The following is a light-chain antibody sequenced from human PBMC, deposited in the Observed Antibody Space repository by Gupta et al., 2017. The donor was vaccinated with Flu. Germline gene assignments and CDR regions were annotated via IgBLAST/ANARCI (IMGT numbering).Light chain of an antibody. Sequence: QSALTQPASVSGSPGQSVTIASTGTNSDVGYYHSVSWYPQHPGKAPKLLIFPLSHRPPGGSNRFSGSKSANTASLTISGLQAEDEADYYCSSYTTVSSVFGGGTKLTVL. J-gene: IGLJ2*01. CDR3: SSYTTVSSV. CDR2: PLS. CDR1: NSDVGYYHS. V-gene: IGLV2-14*01.